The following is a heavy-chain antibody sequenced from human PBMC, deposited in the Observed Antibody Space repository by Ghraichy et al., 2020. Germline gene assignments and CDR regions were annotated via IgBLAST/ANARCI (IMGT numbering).Heavy chain of an antibody. J-gene: IGHJ4*02. CDR1: GGSFSGYY. D-gene: IGHD5-18*01. CDR2: INHSGST. V-gene: IGHV4-34*01. Sequence: SQTLSFTCAVYGGSFSGYYWSWIRQPPGKGLEWIGEINHSGSTNYNPSLKSRVTISVDTSKNQFSLKLSSVTAADTAVYYCARTLRGYSYGNWGQGTLVTVSS. CDR3: ARTLRGYSYGN.